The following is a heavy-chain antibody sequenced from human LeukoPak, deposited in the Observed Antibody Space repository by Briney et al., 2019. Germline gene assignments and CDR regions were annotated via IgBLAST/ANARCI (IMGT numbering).Heavy chain of an antibody. CDR1: GFTFSSYA. Sequence: GGSLRLSCAAPGFTFSSYAMHWVRQAPGKGLEWVAVISYDGSNKYYADSVKGRFTISRDNSKNTLYLQMNSLRAEDTAVYYCASNYDSSGPVRFDPWGQGTLVTVSS. CDR3: ASNYDSSGPVRFDP. V-gene: IGHV3-30-3*01. CDR2: ISYDGSNK. D-gene: IGHD3-22*01. J-gene: IGHJ5*02.